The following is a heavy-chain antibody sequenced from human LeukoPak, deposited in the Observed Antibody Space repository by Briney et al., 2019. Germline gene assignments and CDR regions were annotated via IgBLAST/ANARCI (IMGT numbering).Heavy chain of an antibody. CDR2: IIPILGIA. D-gene: IGHD5-24*01. Sequence: GASVKVSCKASGGTFSSYAISWVRQAPGLGLEWMGRIIPILGIANYAQKFQGRVTITADKSTSTAYMELSSLRSEDTAVYYCASPSPAGDGLDYWGQGTLVTVSS. CDR3: ASPSPAGDGLDY. CDR1: GGTFSSYA. V-gene: IGHV1-69*04. J-gene: IGHJ4*02.